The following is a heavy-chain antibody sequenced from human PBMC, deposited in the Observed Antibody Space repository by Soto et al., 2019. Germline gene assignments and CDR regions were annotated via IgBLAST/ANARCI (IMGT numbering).Heavy chain of an antibody. CDR2: IYYSGST. D-gene: IGHD3-10*01. CDR3: ARDRDRMVRGVFLTPV. CDR1: GGSISSGGYY. Sequence: SETLSLTCTVSGGSISSGGYYWSWIRQHPGKGLEWIGYIYYSGSTYYNPSLKSRVTISVDTSKNQFSLKLSSVTAADTAVYYCARDRDRMVRGVFLTPVWGQGTLVTVSS. V-gene: IGHV4-31*03. J-gene: IGHJ4*02.